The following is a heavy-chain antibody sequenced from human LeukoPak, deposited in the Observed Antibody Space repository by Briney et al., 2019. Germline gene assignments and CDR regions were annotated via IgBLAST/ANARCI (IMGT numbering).Heavy chain of an antibody. CDR3: AELGITMIGGV. CDR1: GFTFDDFG. J-gene: IGHJ6*04. CDR2: INWSGDSI. Sequence: GGSLRLSCVASGFTFDDFGMGWVRQVPGKGLQWVAGINWSGDSIQYADSVKGRFTISRDNAKNSLYLQMNSLRAEDTAVYYCAELGITMIGGVWGKGTTVTISS. D-gene: IGHD3-10*02. V-gene: IGHV3-20*04.